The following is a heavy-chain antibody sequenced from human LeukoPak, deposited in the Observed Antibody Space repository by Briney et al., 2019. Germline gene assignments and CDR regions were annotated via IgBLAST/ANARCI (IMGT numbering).Heavy chain of an antibody. D-gene: IGHD3-22*01. CDR3: AKDGSAYYYDSSGYNDAFDI. CDR1: GFTFSSYG. CDR2: IRYDGSNK. Sequence: PGRSLRLSCAASGFTFSSYGMHWVRQAPGKGLEWVAFIRYDGSNKYYADSVKGRFTISRDNSKNTLYLQMNSLRAEDTAVYYCAKDGSAYYYDSSGYNDAFDIWGQGTMVTVSS. J-gene: IGHJ3*02. V-gene: IGHV3-30*02.